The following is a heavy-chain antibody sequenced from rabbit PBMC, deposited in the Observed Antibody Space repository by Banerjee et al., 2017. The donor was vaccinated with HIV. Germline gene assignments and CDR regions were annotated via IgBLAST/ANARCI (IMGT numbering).Heavy chain of an antibody. Sequence: QEQLVESGGGLVQPGGSLKLSCKASRFDLSRYGVSWVRQAPGKGLEWIACIYAGSSGSTYYASWAKGRFTISKTSSTTVTLQMTSLTAADTATYFCARDRYAGYAGYGYAISGYYFNLWGPGTLVTVS. CDR3: ARDRYAGYAGYGYAISGYYFNL. CDR2: IYAGSSGST. J-gene: IGHJ4*01. CDR1: RFDLSRYG. D-gene: IGHD6-1*01. V-gene: IGHV1S45*01.